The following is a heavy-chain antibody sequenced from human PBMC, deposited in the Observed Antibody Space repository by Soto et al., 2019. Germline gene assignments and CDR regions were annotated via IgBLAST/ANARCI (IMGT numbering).Heavy chain of an antibody. CDR2: TYITGDS. J-gene: IGHJ6*02. V-gene: IGHV4-4*07. Sequence: NPSETLSLTCTVCGGSITSYYCSWIRQPAWKGLEWIGRTYITGDSNYSPSLKSRVTMSLDTSKNQFSLKLSSATAADTAVYYCARDLRVFGVMDVWGRGTTLAVSS. CDR1: GGSITSYY. D-gene: IGHD3-3*01. CDR3: ARDLRVFGVMDV.